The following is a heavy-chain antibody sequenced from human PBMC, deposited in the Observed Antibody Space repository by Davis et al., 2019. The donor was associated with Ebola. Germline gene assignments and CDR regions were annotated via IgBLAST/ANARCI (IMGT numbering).Heavy chain of an antibody. J-gene: IGHJ5*02. CDR2: INHSGST. D-gene: IGHD3-3*01. CDR1: GGSFSGYY. CDR3: ARQGWSGYSLRHWLDP. Sequence: GSLRLSCAVYGGSFSGYYWSWIRLPPGKGLEWIGEINHSGSTNYNPSLKSRVTISVDTSKNQFSLKLRSVTAADTAVYYCARQGWSGYSLRHWLDPWGRGTLVTVSS. V-gene: IGHV4-34*01.